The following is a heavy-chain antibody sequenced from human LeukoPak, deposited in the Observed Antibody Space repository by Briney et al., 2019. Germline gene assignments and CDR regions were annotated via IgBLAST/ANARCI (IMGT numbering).Heavy chain of an antibody. J-gene: IGHJ4*02. D-gene: IGHD1-1*01. V-gene: IGHV1-18*04. CDR2: ISAYNGNT. CDR3: ARDLAGATTGAIPLFDY. CDR1: GYTFTGYY. Sequence: ASVKVSCKASGYTFTGYYMHWVRQAPGQGLEWMGWISAYNGNTNYAQKLQGRVTVTTDTSTSTAYMELRSLRSDDTAVYYCARDLAGATTGAIPLFDYWGQGTLVTVSS.